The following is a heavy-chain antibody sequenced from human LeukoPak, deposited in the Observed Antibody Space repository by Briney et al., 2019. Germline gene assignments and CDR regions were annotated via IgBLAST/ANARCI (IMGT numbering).Heavy chain of an antibody. D-gene: IGHD4-17*01. CDR1: GGSFSGYY. V-gene: IGHV4-34*01. Sequence: SETRSLTCAVYGGSFSGYYWSWIRQPPGKGREWIGEINHSGSTNYNTSLKSRVTMSRDTSKNQFSLKLSSVTAADTAVYYCAIVLTTVTTTLNYFDYGGQGTLVTVSS. CDR2: INHSGST. CDR3: AIVLTTVTTTLNYFDY. J-gene: IGHJ4*02.